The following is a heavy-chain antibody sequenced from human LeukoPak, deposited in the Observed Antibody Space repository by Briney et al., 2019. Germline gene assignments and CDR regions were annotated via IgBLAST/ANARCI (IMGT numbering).Heavy chain of an antibody. CDR1: GYNFIGYY. V-gene: IGHV1-2*02. J-gene: IGHJ4*02. CDR3: ATTRVTTTRLDY. D-gene: IGHD5-12*01. CDR2: INPNSGVK. Sequence: ASVSVSCKASGYNFIGYYMHWVRQAPGPGLEWMGWINPNSGVKKCGQKFLATVTMTRDTSISTAYMELTSLRSDDTAVYYCATTRVTTTRLDYWGQGRLVRFSS.